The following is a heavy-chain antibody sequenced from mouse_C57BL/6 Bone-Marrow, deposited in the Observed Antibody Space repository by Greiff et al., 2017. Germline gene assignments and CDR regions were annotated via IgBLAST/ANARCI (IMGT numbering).Heavy chain of an antibody. CDR1: GYTFTSYW. Sequence: QVQLQQPGAELVKPGASVKLSCKASGYTFTSYWMHWVKQRPGQGLEWIGMIHPNSGSTNYNEKFKSKATLTADKSSSTAYMQFSSLTSEDSAIYYCAREGPFYAMDYWGQGTSVTVSS. J-gene: IGHJ4*01. CDR3: AREGPFYAMDY. V-gene: IGHV1-64*01. CDR2: IHPNSGST.